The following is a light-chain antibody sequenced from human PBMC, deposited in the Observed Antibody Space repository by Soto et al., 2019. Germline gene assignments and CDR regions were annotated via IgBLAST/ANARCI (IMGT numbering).Light chain of an antibody. V-gene: IGKV1-9*01. J-gene: IGKJ1*01. CDR2: AAS. Sequence: DIQLTQSPSFLSASVGDRVTITCRASQGISTYLAWYQQKPGKAPKLLIYAASTLQSGVPSRFRGSGSGTEFTLTISSLQHEDFATYYCQQINNFPRTFGPGTKVDIK. CDR3: QQINNFPRT. CDR1: QGISTY.